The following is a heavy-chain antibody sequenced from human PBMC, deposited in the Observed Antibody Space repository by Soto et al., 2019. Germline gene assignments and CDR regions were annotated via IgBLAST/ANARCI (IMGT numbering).Heavy chain of an antibody. CDR1: GYPFTSYH. Sequence: QVQLVQSGAEVKKPGASVKVSCKPSGYPFTSYHVNWVRQAPGQGLEWMGWMNPDSGSTDYALKFQGRLTRPRNTSMSTASLELRSLPSEHTAIYYCARGRFISKGYDSGWYVAHSGQGTQVIASS. CDR2: MNPDSGST. D-gene: IGHD6-19*01. V-gene: IGHV1-8*01. J-gene: IGHJ5*02. CDR3: ARGRFISKGYDSGWYVAH.